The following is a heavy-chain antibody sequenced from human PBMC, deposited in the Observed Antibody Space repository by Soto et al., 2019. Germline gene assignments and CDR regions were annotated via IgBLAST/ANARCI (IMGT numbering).Heavy chain of an antibody. CDR3: ARVGGTVTTYYFDY. CDR1: GFTVSSNY. Sequence: EVQLVETGGGLIQPGGSLRLSCAASGFTVSSNYMSWVRQAPGKGLEWVSVIYSGGSTYYADSVKGRFPISRDNSKNALYLQMNSLRAEDTAVYYCARVGGTVTTYYFDYWGQGTLVTVSS. CDR2: IYSGGST. D-gene: IGHD4-17*01. V-gene: IGHV3-53*02. J-gene: IGHJ4*02.